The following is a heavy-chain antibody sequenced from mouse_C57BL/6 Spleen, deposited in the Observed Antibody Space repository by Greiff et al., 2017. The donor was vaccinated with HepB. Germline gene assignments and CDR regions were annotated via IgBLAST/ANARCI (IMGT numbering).Heavy chain of an antibody. CDR2: IDPSDSYT. V-gene: IGHV1-69*01. CDR1: GYTFTSYW. J-gene: IGHJ2*01. CDR3: ARSTVRGVEGFDY. D-gene: IGHD1-1*01. Sequence: VKLQESGAELVMPGASVKLSCKASGYTFTSYWMHWVKQRPGQGLEWIGEIDPSDSYTNYTQKFKGKSTLTVDKSSSTAYMQLSSLTSEDSAVYDCARSTVRGVEGFDYWGQGTTLTVSS.